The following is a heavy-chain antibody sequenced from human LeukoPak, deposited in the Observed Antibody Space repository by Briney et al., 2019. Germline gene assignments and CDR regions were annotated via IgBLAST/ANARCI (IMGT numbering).Heavy chain of an antibody. CDR3: ARGGTLIAAAGNFDY. Sequence: SVKVSCKASGGTFSSYAISWVRQAPGQGLEWMGRIIPILGIANYAQKFQGRVTITADKSTSTAYMELRSLRSDDTAVYYCARGGTLIAAAGNFDYWGQGTLVTVSS. CDR1: GGTFSSYA. V-gene: IGHV1-69*04. J-gene: IGHJ4*02. D-gene: IGHD6-13*01. CDR2: IIPILGIA.